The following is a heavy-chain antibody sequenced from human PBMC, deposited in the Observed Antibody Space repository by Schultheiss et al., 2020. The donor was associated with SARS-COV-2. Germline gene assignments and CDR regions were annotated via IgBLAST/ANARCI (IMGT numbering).Heavy chain of an antibody. D-gene: IGHD6-19*01. CDR3: ARHRSLAVAMDYYYYYGMDV. CDR2: IYYTGST. CDR1: GGPIRSYY. J-gene: IGHJ6*02. Sequence: SQTLSLTCTVSGGPIRSYYWSWIRQPPGKGLEWIGYIYYTGSTNYNPSLKSRVTISVDKSKNQFSLKLSSVTAADTAVYYCARHRSLAVAMDYYYYYGMDVWGQGTTVTVSS. V-gene: IGHV4-59*08.